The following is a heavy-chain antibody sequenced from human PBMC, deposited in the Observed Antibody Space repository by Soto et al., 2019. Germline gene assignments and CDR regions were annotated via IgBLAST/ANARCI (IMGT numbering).Heavy chain of an antibody. D-gene: IGHD3-16*01. CDR2: INTYNGNT. Sequence: QVQLVQSGAEVKNPGASVKVSWKASEYTFTRYGIGWARQAPGQGLEWMGWINTYNGNTNYAQNVQGRVTLTTDTSTSTAYMELRSLRSNDTATYYCAMVDVYVTPSPQDVWGQGTTVIVS. CDR3: AMVDVYVTPSPQDV. J-gene: IGHJ6*02. CDR1: EYTFTRYG. V-gene: IGHV1-18*01.